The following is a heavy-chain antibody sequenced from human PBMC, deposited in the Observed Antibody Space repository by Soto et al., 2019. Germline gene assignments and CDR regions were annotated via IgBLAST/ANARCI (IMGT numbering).Heavy chain of an antibody. Sequence: SETLSLTCAVYGGSFSGYYWSWIRQPPGKGLEWIGEINHSGSTNYNPSLKSRVTISVDTSKNQFSLKLSSVTAADTAVYYCAWGALYNCSSTSCSTTTGVFDYWGQGTLVTVSS. V-gene: IGHV4-34*01. CDR1: GGSFSGYY. J-gene: IGHJ4*02. CDR3: AWGALYNCSSTSCSTTTGVFDY. CDR2: INHSGST. D-gene: IGHD2-2*01.